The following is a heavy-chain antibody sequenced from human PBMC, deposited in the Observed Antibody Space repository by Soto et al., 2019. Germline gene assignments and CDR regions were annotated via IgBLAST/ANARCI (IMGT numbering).Heavy chain of an antibody. CDR2: IYYSGST. D-gene: IGHD4-4*01. V-gene: IGHV4-30-4*01. Sequence: SETLSLTCTVSGGSVRSDNYYWSWIRQPPGKGLEWIGYIYYSGSTYYNPSLKSRVTISVDTSKNQFSLKLSSVTAADTAVYYCARGPTVTTYNLDYWGQGTLVTVSS. CDR3: ARGPTVTTYNLDY. J-gene: IGHJ4*02. CDR1: GGSVRSDNYY.